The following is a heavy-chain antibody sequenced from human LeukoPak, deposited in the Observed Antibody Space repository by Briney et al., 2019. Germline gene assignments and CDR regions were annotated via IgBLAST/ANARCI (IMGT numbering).Heavy chain of an antibody. CDR3: ARTGTTVTNWFDP. V-gene: IGHV4-61*02. CDR2: IYTSGST. D-gene: IGHD4-17*01. Sequence: SETLSLTCTVSGRSIGSDSYYWSWIRQPAGKGLEWIGRIYTSGSTSYNPSLKSRVTISVDTSNDQFSLKLSSVTAADTAVYYCARTGTTVTNWFDPWGQGTLVTVSS. J-gene: IGHJ5*02. CDR1: GRSIGSDSYY.